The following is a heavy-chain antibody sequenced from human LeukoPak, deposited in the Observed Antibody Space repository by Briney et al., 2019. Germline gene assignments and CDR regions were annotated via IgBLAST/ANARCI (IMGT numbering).Heavy chain of an antibody. CDR1: GVTFSSYG. J-gene: IGHJ3*02. CDR3: AKDSAVSGSYPDASDI. CDR2: IRYDGSNE. D-gene: IGHD1-26*01. V-gene: IGHV3-30*02. Sequence: GGSLRLPCVASGVTFSSYGMHWVRQAPGKGLEWVAFIRYDGSNEYYIDSVKGRFALSRDNSKNTLYLQMNSLRAEDTAVYYCAKDSAVSGSYPDASDIWGQGTMVTVSS.